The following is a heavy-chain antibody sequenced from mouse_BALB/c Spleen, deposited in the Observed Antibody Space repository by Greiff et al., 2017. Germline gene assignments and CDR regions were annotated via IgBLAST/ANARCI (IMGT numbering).Heavy chain of an antibody. CDR2: ISSGSSTI. V-gene: IGHV5-17*02. Sequence: EVQGVESGGGLVQPGGSRKLSCAASGFTFSSFGMHWVRQAPEKGLEWVAYISSGSSTIYYADTVKGRFTISRDNPKNTLFLQMTSLRSEDTAMYYCARQVRRYYAMDYWGQGTSVTVSS. CDR3: ARQVRRYYAMDY. J-gene: IGHJ4*01. D-gene: IGHD2-14*01. CDR1: GFTFSSFG.